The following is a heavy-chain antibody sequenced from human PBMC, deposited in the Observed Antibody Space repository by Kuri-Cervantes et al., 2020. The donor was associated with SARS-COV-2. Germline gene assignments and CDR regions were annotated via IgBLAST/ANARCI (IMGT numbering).Heavy chain of an antibody. CDR3: ARAAGDQGEYYYYYYMDV. D-gene: IGHD7-27*01. V-gene: IGHV4-38-2*02. CDR1: GYSISSGYN. J-gene: IGHJ6*03. Sequence: GSLRLSCTVSGYSISSGYNWCWIRQPPGKVLEWIGSIYHSGSNYYNPSLRSRVTISVDTSKNQLSLKLSSVTAADTAVYYCARAAGDQGEYYYYYYMDVWGKGTTVTVSS. CDR2: IYHSGSN.